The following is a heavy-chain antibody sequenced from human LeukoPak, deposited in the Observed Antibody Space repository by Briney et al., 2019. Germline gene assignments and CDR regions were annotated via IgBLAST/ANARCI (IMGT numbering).Heavy chain of an antibody. V-gene: IGHV1-2*02. CDR2: INPNTGGT. CDR1: GYTFSGYY. J-gene: IGHJ6*03. Sequence: ASVKVSCKASGYTFSGYYIHWVRQAPGQGLEWMGWINPNTGGTKYAQRFQDRVTMTRDTSISTAYMEVSRLRYDDTAVYYCARVPAGYGYGPWEWDYYYYMDVWGTGTTVTVSS. CDR3: ARVPAGYGYGPWEWDYYYYMDV. D-gene: IGHD5-18*01.